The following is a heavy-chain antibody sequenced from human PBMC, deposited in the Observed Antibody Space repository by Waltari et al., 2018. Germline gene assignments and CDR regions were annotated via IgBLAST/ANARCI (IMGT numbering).Heavy chain of an antibody. J-gene: IGHJ4*02. Sequence: CWSWVRQSPDKGLEWIGQIHHSGRALYNPSFESRVTVSRDTSNNQFSLKMTSATAADTAVYYCARDRGRGLYLDSWGQGALVTVSA. CDR1: C. CDR2: IHHSGRA. D-gene: IGHD2-15*01. V-gene: IGHV4-4*02. CDR3: ARDRGRGLYLDS.